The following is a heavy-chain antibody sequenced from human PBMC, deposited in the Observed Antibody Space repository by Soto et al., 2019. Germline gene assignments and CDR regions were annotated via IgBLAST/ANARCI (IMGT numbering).Heavy chain of an antibody. Sequence: SETLSLTCTVSGGSISSGDYYWSWIRQPPGKGLERIGYIYYSGSTYYNPSLKSRVTISVDTSKNQFSLKLSSVTAADTAVYYCARYIEERLFDPWGQGTLVTVPS. J-gene: IGHJ5*02. V-gene: IGHV4-30-4*01. D-gene: IGHD3-3*01. CDR2: IYYSGST. CDR3: ARYIEERLFDP. CDR1: GGSISSGDYY.